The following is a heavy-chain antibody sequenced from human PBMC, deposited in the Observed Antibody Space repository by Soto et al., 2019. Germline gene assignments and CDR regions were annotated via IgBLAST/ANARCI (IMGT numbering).Heavy chain of an antibody. CDR2: IYYSGST. J-gene: IGHJ4*02. V-gene: IGHV4-34*01. CDR1: GGSFSGYY. D-gene: IGHD6-19*01. CDR3: VSHRNYIVVSGSFFDY. Sequence: PSETLSLTCGVYGGSFSGYYWNWIRQPPGKGLEWIGEIYYSGSTHYNPSLKSRVTVSVDTSKNQFSLKLTSVTAADTAVYFCVSHRNYIVVSGSFFDYWSQGTLVTVS.